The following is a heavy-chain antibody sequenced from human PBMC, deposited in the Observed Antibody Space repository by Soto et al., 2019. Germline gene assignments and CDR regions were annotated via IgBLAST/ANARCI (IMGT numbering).Heavy chain of an antibody. CDR1: GFTFTTYW. D-gene: IGHD1-1*01. CDR2: INGDGSST. J-gene: IGHJ4*02. V-gene: IGHV3-74*01. CDR3: TRGPRASSTGTGAH. Sequence: GGSLRLSCAASGFTFTTYWMHWVRQVPGKGLVWVSRINGDGSSTTYADSVKGRFTISRDNAKNTLYLQMNSLRAEDTAVYYCTRGPRASSTGTGAHWGQGTLVTLSS.